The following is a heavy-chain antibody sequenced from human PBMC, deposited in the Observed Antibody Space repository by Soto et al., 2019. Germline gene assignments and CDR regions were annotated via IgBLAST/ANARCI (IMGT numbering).Heavy chain of an antibody. Sequence: GASVKVSCKASGYTFTSYDINWVRQATGQGLEWMGWMNPNSGNTGYAQKFQGRVTMTRNTSISTAYMELSGLRSEDTAVYYCARRTTVTTGNYYYYYYMDVWGKGTTVTVSS. CDR2: MNPNSGNT. CDR3: ARRTTVTTGNYYYYYYMDV. CDR1: GYTFTSYD. D-gene: IGHD4-4*01. V-gene: IGHV1-8*01. J-gene: IGHJ6*03.